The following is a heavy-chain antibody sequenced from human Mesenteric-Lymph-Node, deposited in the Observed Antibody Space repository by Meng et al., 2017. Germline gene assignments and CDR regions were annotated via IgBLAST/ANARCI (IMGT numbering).Heavy chain of an antibody. CDR3: AKDRGQAVAGTSDY. J-gene: IGHJ4*02. D-gene: IGHD6-19*01. CDR2: ISGSGDNT. CDR1: GFTFGSYA. Sequence: EVPMEEAGGGLVPPGGALRLVCAASGFTFGSYAMTWVRQAPGKGLEWGSTISGSGDNTYYADSVKGRFTISRDNSKNTLYLEMNSLRAEDTAVYYCAKDRGQAVAGTSDYWGQGILVTVSS. V-gene: IGHV3-23*04.